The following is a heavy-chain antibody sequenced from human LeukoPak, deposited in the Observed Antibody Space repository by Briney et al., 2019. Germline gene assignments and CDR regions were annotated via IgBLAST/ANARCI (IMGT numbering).Heavy chain of an antibody. D-gene: IGHD3-16*01. V-gene: IGHV3-23*01. CDR1: GFTFNNYA. CDR2: ISKSGDHT. CDR3: ATSWGPDTSAFRWGRDGMDV. Sequence: GGSLRLSCAVSGFTFNNYAMSWVRQAPGKGLEWVSAISKSGDHTYYAASAKGRFTIYRDNSKNTQYLQMNSLRAEDTAVYYCATSWGPDTSAFRWGRDGMDVWGQGTTVIAS. J-gene: IGHJ6*02.